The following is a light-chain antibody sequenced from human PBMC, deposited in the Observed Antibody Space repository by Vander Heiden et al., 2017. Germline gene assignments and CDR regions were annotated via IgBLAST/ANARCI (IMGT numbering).Light chain of an antibody. Sequence: SYVLTQTPSVSVAPGQTASISCGANNMGRKTVHWFQQKPGQAPGMVVSDDSGRPSGIPERFSGFTSENTATLTISRVEAGDEADYYCQVWDSSSDGGVFGGGTKVTVL. CDR1: NMGRKT. CDR2: DDS. J-gene: IGLJ3*02. CDR3: QVWDSSSDGGV. V-gene: IGLV3-21*02.